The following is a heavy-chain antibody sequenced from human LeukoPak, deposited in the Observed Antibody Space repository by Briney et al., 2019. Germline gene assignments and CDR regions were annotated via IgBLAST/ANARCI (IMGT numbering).Heavy chain of an antibody. V-gene: IGHV3-30*18. Sequence: PGRSLRLSCAASGFTFSSYGMHWVRQAPGKGLEWVAVISYDGSNKYYADSVKGRFTISRDNSKNTLYLQMNSLRAEDTAVYYCAKDSAHSGSWYVDRWFDYWGQGTLVTVSS. CDR1: GFTFSSYG. CDR3: AKDSAHSGSWYVDRWFDY. D-gene: IGHD6-13*01. J-gene: IGHJ4*02. CDR2: ISYDGSNK.